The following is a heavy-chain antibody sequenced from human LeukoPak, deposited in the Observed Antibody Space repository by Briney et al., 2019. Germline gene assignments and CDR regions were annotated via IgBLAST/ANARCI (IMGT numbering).Heavy chain of an antibody. J-gene: IGHJ5*02. V-gene: IGHV5-10-1*01. CDR1: GYSFTSYW. D-gene: IGHD3-3*01. Sequence: GESLKISCKGSGYSFTSYWISWVRQMPGKGLEWMGRIDPSDSYTNYSPSFQGHVTISADKTISTAYLQWSSLKASDTAMYYCARPGYDFSNWFGPWGQGTLVTVSS. CDR3: ARPGYDFSNWFGP. CDR2: IDPSDSYT.